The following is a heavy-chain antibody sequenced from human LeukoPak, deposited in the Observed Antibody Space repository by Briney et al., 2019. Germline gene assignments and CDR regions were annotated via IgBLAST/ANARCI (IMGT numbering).Heavy chain of an antibody. Sequence: ASVKVSCKASGYTFTGYYMHWVRQAPGQGLEWMGWINPNSGGTNYAQKFQGRVTMTRDTSISTAYMEVSRLRSDDTAVYYCARDRNSAYYDFWSGPPYYMDVWGKGTTVTVSS. CDR2: INPNSGGT. J-gene: IGHJ6*03. V-gene: IGHV1-2*02. CDR1: GYTFTGYY. D-gene: IGHD3-3*01. CDR3: ARDRNSAYYDFWSGPPYYMDV.